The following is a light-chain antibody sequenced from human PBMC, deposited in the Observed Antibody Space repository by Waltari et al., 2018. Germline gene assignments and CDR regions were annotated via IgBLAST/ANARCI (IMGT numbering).Light chain of an antibody. J-gene: IGKJ2*01. CDR1: QSITSW. CDR3: QQYHSYSSYT. CDR2: GAS. V-gene: IGKV1-5*01. Sequence: DIQMTQSPSTLSASVGDRVTITCRASQSITSWLAWYQQKPGKAPKLMIYGASSLESGVPSRFSGSGSGTEFTLTISSLQPDDFATYYCQQYHSYSSYTFGQGTKLEIK.